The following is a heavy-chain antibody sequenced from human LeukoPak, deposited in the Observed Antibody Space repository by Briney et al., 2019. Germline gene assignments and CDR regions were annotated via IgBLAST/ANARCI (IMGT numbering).Heavy chain of an antibody. CDR2: IISIFGTA. D-gene: IGHD1-26*01. CDR1: GGTFSSYA. J-gene: IGHJ6*02. Sequence: SVKVSCKASGGTFSSYAISWVRQAPGQGLEWMGGIISIFGTANYAQKFQGRVTITADESTSTAYMELSSLRSEDTAVYYCARDVGFVPVYGMDVWGQGTTVTVSS. V-gene: IGHV1-69*13. CDR3: ARDVGFVPVYGMDV.